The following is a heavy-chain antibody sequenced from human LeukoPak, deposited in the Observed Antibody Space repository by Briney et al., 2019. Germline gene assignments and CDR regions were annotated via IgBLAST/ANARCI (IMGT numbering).Heavy chain of an antibody. Sequence: GASVKVSCKASGFTFTSYYMHWARQAPGQGLEWMGRISPQNGISHYAQNFQGRVTMTRDTSITTAYMELNRLRSDDTAVYYCARGQLQWIREDWGQGTLVTVSS. D-gene: IGHD4-11*01. V-gene: IGHV1-2*06. CDR3: ARGQLQWIRED. CDR1: GFTFTSYY. CDR2: ISPQNGIS. J-gene: IGHJ4*02.